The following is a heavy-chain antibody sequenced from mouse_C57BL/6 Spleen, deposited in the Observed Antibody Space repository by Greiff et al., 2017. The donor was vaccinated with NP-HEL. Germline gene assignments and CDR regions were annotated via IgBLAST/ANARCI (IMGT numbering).Heavy chain of an antibody. CDR1: GYTFTSYW. CDR3: ATTVVARDAMDY. J-gene: IGHJ4*01. CDR2: IDPSDSYT. Sequence: QVQLKQPGAELVMPGASVKLSCKASGYTFTSYWMHWVKQRPGQGLEWIGEIDPSDSYTNYNQKFKGKSTLTVDKSSSTAYMQLSSLTSEDSAVYYCATTVVARDAMDYWGQGTSVTVSS. D-gene: IGHD1-1*01. V-gene: IGHV1-69*01.